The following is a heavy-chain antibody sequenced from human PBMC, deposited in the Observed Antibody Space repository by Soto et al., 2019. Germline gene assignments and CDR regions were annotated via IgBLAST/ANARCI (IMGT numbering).Heavy chain of an antibody. CDR2: ITFSGNT. D-gene: IGHD4-17*01. CDR3: TGGVSDSRLGADYDEY. Sequence: QLQLQVSGPGLVKPSQTLSLTCTVSGASLRGGADHWTSTRQHPGKGLEWIGYITFSGNTHSNPSLGSRVSISVDTANNQFTLNPNPVTAADSAMYYCTGGVSDSRLGADYDEYWGRGTRVTVSS. J-gene: IGHJ2*01. CDR1: GASLRGGADH. V-gene: IGHV4-31*03.